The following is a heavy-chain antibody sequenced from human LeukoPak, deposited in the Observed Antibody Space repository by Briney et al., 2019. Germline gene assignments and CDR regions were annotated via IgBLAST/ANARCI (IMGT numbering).Heavy chain of an antibody. J-gene: IGHJ5*02. D-gene: IGHD3-22*01. CDR2: INHSGST. CDR3: ARQALHSSGYYFRWFDP. Sequence: SETLSLTCAVYGGSFSGYYWSWIRQPPGKGLEWIGEINHSGSTNYNPSLKSRVTISVDTSKNQFSLKLSSVTAADTAVYYCARQALHSSGYYFRWFDPWGRGTLVTVSS. V-gene: IGHV4-34*01. CDR1: GGSFSGYY.